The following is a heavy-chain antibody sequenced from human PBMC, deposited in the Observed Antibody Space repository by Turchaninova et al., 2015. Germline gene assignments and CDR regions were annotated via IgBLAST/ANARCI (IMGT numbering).Heavy chain of an antibody. CDR1: GFSLSTNGVG. D-gene: IGHD2-15*01. J-gene: IGHJ1*01. CDR3: XHRAYDCTGXSCFXX. CDR2: IYWEDDK. V-gene: IGHV2-5*02. Sequence: QITLKESGPTLVKPTQTLTLTCTFSGFSLSTNGVGVGWIRQPPGKALEWLALIYWEDDKHYSPSLKSRPPITQETSKXQVVLXXTNXXXVDTATYXXXHRAYDCTGXSCFXXWGQGTLVTXSS.